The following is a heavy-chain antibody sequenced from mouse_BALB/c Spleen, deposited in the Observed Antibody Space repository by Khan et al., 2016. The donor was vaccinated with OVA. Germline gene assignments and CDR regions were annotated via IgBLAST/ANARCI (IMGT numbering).Heavy chain of an antibody. CDR2: ISTYSGNT. CDR3: ARPAYDSYYHY. CDR1: GYTFTDYA. D-gene: IGHD2-3*01. Sequence: QVQLQQSGPELVRPGVSVKISCKGSGYTFTDYAIYWVKQSHAKSLEWIGLISTYSGNTNYNQKFKGKATKTVDKSSNTAYMELARLTAEAAAFYYSARPAYDSYYHYWGQGTTLTVSS. J-gene: IGHJ2*01. V-gene: IGHV1S137*01.